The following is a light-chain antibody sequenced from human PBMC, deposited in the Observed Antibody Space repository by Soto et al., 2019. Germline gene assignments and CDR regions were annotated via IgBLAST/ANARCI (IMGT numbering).Light chain of an antibody. Sequence: QSALTQPPSASGSPGQSVTISCTGTSSDVGGYHSVSWYQQHPGKAPKLMIYEVSKRPSGVPDRFSGSKSGNTASLTVSGLQAEDEADYYCSSYAGSDNLGVFGTGTKLTV. V-gene: IGLV2-8*01. CDR3: SSYAGSDNLGV. CDR1: SSDVGGYHS. CDR2: EVS. J-gene: IGLJ1*01.